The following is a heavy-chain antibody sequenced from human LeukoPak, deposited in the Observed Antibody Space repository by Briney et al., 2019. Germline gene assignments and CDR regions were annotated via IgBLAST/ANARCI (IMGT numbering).Heavy chain of an antibody. D-gene: IGHD4-17*01. J-gene: IGHJ4*02. CDR3: ARGQGTVTTH. CDR2: INHSGSA. V-gene: IGHV4-34*01. CDR1: GGSFSGDY. Sequence: SETLSLTCAVSGGSFSGDYWTWIRQPPGEGLEWIGEINHSGSANYNPSLKSRVTISLDTSKNQFSLKLSSVTAADTAVYYCARGQGTVTTHWGQGTLVTVSS.